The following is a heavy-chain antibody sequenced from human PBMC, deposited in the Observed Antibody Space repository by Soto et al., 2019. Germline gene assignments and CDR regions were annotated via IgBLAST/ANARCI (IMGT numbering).Heavy chain of an antibody. D-gene: IGHD3-10*01. V-gene: IGHV1-3*01. J-gene: IGHJ6*02. CDR3: ARDGAVNSDYYGWGSYGASYYYYGMDV. CDR2: INAGNGNT. CDR1: GYTFTSYA. Sequence: RASVKVSCKASGYTFTSYAMHWVRQAPGQRLEWMGWINAGNGNTKYSQKFQGRVTITRDTSASTAYMELSSLRSEDTAVYYCARDGAVNSDYYGWGSYGASYYYYGMDVWGQGTTVTVSS.